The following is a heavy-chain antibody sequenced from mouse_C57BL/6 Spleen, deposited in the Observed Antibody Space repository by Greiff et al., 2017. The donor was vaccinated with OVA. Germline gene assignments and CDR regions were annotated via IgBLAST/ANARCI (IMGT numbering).Heavy chain of an antibody. CDR2: INPNYGTT. CDR3: ARWGGYDSYYYAMDD. V-gene: IGHV1-39*01. J-gene: IGHJ4*01. CDR1: GYSFTDYN. Sequence: EVQLQQSGPELVKPGASVQISCKASGYSFTDYNMNWVKQSNGKSLEWIGVINPNYGTTSYNQKFKGKATLTVDQSSSTAYMQLNSLTSEDSAVYYCARWGGYDSYYYAMDDWGQGTSVTVSS. D-gene: IGHD2-2*01.